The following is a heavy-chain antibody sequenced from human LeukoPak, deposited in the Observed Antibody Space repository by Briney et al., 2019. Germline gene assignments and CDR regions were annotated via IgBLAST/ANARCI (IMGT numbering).Heavy chain of an antibody. Sequence: ASVKVSCKASGYTFTSYGISWVRQAPGQGLEWMGWISAYNGNTNYAQKLQGRVTMTTDTSTSTAYMELRSLRSDDTAVYHCARAGPYYDSSGYYYQCDYWGQGTLVTVSS. CDR3: ARAGPYYDSSGYYYQCDY. CDR2: ISAYNGNT. D-gene: IGHD3-22*01. J-gene: IGHJ4*02. V-gene: IGHV1-18*01. CDR1: GYTFTSYG.